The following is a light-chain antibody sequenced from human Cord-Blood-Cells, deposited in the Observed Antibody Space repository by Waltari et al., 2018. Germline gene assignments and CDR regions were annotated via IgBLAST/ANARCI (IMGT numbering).Light chain of an antibody. CDR2: RNN. CDR1: SSNIGSNY. V-gene: IGLV1-47*01. J-gene: IGLJ2*01. CDR3: AAWDDSLSGVV. Sequence: QSVLTQPPSASGTPGTRVTISCSGSSSNIGSNYVYWYQQLPGTAPKLPIYRNNQRPSGVPDRFSGSKSGTSASLAISGLRSEDEADYYCAAWDDSLSGVVFGGGTKLTVL.